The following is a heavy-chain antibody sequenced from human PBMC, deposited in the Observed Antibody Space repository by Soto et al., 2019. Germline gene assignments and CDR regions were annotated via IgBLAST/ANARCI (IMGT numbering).Heavy chain of an antibody. CDR2: IYPGDSDA. V-gene: IGHV5-51*01. D-gene: IGHD3-22*01. CDR3: ARQRGLGYDSSGLDP. CDR1: GYSFTNYW. J-gene: IGHJ5*02. Sequence: LKISCKGSGYSFTNYWVVWVRQMPGKGLERVGMIYPGDSDARYSPSFQGQVTISADRSISTAYLQWSSLKASDTAMYYCARQRGLGYDSSGLDPWGQGTLVTVSS.